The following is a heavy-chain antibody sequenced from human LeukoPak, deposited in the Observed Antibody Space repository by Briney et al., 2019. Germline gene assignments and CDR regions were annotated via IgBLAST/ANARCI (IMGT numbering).Heavy chain of an antibody. CDR3: ARVSSSNRYYFDY. D-gene: IGHD6-13*01. CDR1: GGTFSSYA. V-gene: IGHV1-69*04. CDR2: IIPILGIA. Sequence: ASVKVSCNASGGTFSSYAISWVRQAPGQGLEWMGRIIPILGIANYAQKFQGRVTITADKSTSTAYMELSSLRSEDTAVYYCARVSSSNRYYFDYWGQGTLVTVSS. J-gene: IGHJ4*02.